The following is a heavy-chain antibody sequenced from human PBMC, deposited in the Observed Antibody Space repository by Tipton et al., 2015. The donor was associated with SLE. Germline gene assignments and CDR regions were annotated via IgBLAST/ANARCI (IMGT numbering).Heavy chain of an antibody. D-gene: IGHD5-18*01. Sequence: TLSLTCTVSGGSISGSNHYWNWIWQPAGKGLEWIGRIYSTGSTDYNPSLKGRVTMSADTSKNQFSLRLTSVTAADTAVYYCARGRLWLHYRGQGTLVTVSS. J-gene: IGHJ4*02. V-gene: IGHV4-61*02. CDR3: ARGRLWLHY. CDR1: GGSISGSNHY. CDR2: IYSTGST.